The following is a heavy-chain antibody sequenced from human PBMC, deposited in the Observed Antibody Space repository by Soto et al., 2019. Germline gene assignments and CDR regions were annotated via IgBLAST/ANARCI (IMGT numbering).Heavy chain of an antibody. Sequence: GGSLRLSCAASGFTFRSFTMNWVRQAPGKGLEWVSTISSNSAYIYYTDALRGRFTISRDNAKNSRHLQMNSLRAEDTAVYYCTRDASRDSSARGWFDPWGPGTLVTVSS. CDR2: ISSNSAYI. CDR3: TRDASRDSSARGWFDP. V-gene: IGHV3-21*01. J-gene: IGHJ5*02. D-gene: IGHD6-13*01. CDR1: GFTFRSFT.